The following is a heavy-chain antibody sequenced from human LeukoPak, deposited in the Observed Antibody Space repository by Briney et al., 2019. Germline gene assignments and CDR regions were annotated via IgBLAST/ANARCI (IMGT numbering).Heavy chain of an antibody. CDR2: MNPNRAKT. CDR1: GYTFSSYD. V-gene: IGHV1-8*01. CDR3: ARVRLSGSGFDS. J-gene: IGHJ5*01. Sequence: GASVKVSCKTFGYTFSSYDITWVRQAPGHGLEWMGEMNPNRAKTAYHQKVLGRVTMTWNTSVNTAYMELTSLTSEDTAVYYCARVRLSGSGFDSWGQGTPVTVSS.